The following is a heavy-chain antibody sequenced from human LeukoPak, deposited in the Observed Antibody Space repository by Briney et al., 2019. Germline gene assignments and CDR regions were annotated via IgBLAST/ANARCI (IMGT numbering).Heavy chain of an antibody. V-gene: IGHV3-7*01. Sequence: GGSLRLSCAASGFTFSSYWMTWVRQAPGKGLEWVANIKQDGSDKYYMDSVRGRFTISRDNAKNSLYLQMNSLRAEDTAVYYCARDNPDYYYMDVWGKGTTVTVSS. CDR1: GFTFSSYW. CDR2: IKQDGSDK. J-gene: IGHJ6*03. CDR3: ARDNPDYYYMDV.